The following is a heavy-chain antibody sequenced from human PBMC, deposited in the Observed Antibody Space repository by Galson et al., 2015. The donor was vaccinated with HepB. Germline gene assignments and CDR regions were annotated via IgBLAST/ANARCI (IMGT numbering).Heavy chain of an antibody. Sequence: SVKVSCRASGGTFSNHTISWVRQAPGQGLEWMGGIIPMFGSGNYAQKFQGRVTITADESKSTTYVELSSLRSEDTAVYYCARQYDTSGYYAYWGQGTLVTVSS. CDR2: IIPMFGSG. D-gene: IGHD3-22*01. V-gene: IGHV1-69*13. CDR1: GGTFSNHT. J-gene: IGHJ4*02. CDR3: ARQYDTSGYYAY.